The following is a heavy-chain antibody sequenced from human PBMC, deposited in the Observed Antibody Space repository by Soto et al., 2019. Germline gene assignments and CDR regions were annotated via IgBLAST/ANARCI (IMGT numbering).Heavy chain of an antibody. CDR3: ARAGRSRRYFLDS. V-gene: IGHV4-59*01. CDR1: GGSISSYY. CDR2: IYYSGTT. J-gene: IGHJ4*02. D-gene: IGHD6-19*01. Sequence: SETLSLTCTVSGGSISSYYWSWIRQPPGKGLEWIGYIYYSGTTYYNPSLQSRVTISIDTSQNQFSLKLRSVTAADSAIYYCARAGRSRRYFLDSWGRGTLVTVSS.